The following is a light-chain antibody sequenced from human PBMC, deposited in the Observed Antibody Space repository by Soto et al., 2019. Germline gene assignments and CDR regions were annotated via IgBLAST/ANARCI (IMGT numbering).Light chain of an antibody. Sequence: QSVLTQPASVSGSPGQSITISCTGTRSDIGSYHNVAWYQKHPGKAPRVMIFGVTKRPSGISNSFFGSKSGSTASLTISGLQAEDEADYFCFSYAGSSIWVFGGGTKLTVL. CDR2: GVT. J-gene: IGLJ3*02. V-gene: IGLV2-23*02. CDR1: RSDIGSYHN. CDR3: FSYAGSSIWV.